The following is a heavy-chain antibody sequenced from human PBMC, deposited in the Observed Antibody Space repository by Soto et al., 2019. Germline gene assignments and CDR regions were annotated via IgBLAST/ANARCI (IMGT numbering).Heavy chain of an antibody. D-gene: IGHD3-22*01. CDR3: AKDRHYYDSSGYSLDY. V-gene: IGHV3-23*01. CDR2: ISGSGGST. Sequence: GSLRLSCAASGFTFSSYAMSWVRQAPGKGLEWVSAISGSGGSTYYADSVKGRFTISRDNSKNTLYLQMNSLRAEDTAVYYCAKDRHYYDSSGYSLDYWGQGTLVTISS. CDR1: GFTFSSYA. J-gene: IGHJ4*02.